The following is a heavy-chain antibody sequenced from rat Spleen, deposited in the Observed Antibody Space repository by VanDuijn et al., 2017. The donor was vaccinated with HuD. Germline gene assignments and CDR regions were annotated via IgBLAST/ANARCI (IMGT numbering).Heavy chain of an antibody. D-gene: IGHD1-6*01. CDR1: GYSITSSYR. CDR3: TRDRILRSTGFDY. Sequence: EVQLQESGPGLVKPSQSLSLTCSVTGYSITSSYRWNWIRKFPGNKLEWMGYINSAGSTNYNPSLKSRISITRDTSKNQFFLQVNSVTTEDTATYYCTRDRILRSTGFDYWGQGAMVTVSS. J-gene: IGHJ2*01. CDR2: INSAGST. V-gene: IGHV3-3*01.